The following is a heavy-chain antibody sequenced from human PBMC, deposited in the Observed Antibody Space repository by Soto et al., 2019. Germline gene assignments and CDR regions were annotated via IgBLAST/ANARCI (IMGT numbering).Heavy chain of an antibody. CDR1: GASISSYF. CDR2: IPTSGTT. D-gene: IGHD6-19*01. J-gene: IGHJ5*02. V-gene: IGHV4-4*07. Sequence: SETLSLTCTVSGASISSYFWTWIRQPAGKGLDWIGRIPTSGTTNYNPSLKSRVTMSVDTSKNHFSLNLGSVTAADTAVNSSARAAGQDRWFDPWGQGTLVTVSS. CDR3: ARAAGQDRWFDP.